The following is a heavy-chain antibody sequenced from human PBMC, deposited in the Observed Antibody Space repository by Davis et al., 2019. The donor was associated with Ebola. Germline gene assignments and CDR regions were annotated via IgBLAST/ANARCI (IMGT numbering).Heavy chain of an antibody. CDR3: ARALGGTYNWLDP. D-gene: IGHD1-7*01. CDR2: INPNLGGT. Sequence: ASVQVSCKASGYTFIGHYIHWVRPAPGQGLEWMGWINPNLGGTNYARTLQGRVTMTRDRSINTAYMELSGLTSDDTAVYYCARALGGTYNWLDPWGQGTLVTVSS. V-gene: IGHV1-2*02. CDR1: GYTFIGHY. J-gene: IGHJ5*02.